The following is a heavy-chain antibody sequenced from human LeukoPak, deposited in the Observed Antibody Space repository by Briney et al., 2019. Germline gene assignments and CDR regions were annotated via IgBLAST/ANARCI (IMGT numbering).Heavy chain of an antibody. Sequence: PGGSLRLSCAASGFTFSSYAMGWVRQAPGKGLEWVSTIGGSGGSTYYADSVKGRFTISRDNSKNTLYLQMNSLRAEDTAVYYCAKERDYYDSSGYVDYWGQGTLVTVSS. CDR1: GFTFSSYA. V-gene: IGHV3-23*01. CDR2: IGGSGGST. D-gene: IGHD3-22*01. J-gene: IGHJ4*02. CDR3: AKERDYYDSSGYVDY.